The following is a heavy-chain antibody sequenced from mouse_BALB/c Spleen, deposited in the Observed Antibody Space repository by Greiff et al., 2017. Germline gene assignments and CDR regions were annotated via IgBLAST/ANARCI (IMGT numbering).Heavy chain of an antibody. D-gene: IGHD2-4*01. J-gene: IGHJ4*01. V-gene: IGHV1-69*02. CDR3: ARNPRSTMITTGFYYYAMDY. CDR2: IDPSDSET. Sequence: QVQLQQPGAELVKPGAPVKLSCKASGYTFTSYWMNWVKQRPGRGLEWIGRIDPSDSETHYNQKFKDKATLTVDKSSSTAYIQLSSLTSEDSAVYYCARNPRSTMITTGFYYYAMDYWGQGTSVTVSS. CDR1: GYTFTSYW.